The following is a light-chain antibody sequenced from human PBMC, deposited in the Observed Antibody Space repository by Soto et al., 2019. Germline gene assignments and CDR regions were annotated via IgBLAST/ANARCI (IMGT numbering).Light chain of an antibody. CDR2: CAS. J-gene: IGKJ1*01. CDR1: QSITNN. CDR3: QQYNNWPQTWT. Sequence: EMVMTHAPATRCVSPGESATLSVVAGQSITNNLAWYQKKPGQPHRLLIYCASNRATGFPARFSGSGSGKDFTLNIRSLQSEDFAVYYCQQYNNWPQTWTFGQGTKVDIK. V-gene: IGKV3-15*01.